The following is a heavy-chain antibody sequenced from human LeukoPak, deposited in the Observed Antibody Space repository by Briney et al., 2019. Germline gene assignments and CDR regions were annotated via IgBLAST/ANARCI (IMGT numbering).Heavy chain of an antibody. V-gene: IGHV3-30*18. D-gene: IGHD4-17*01. CDR2: ISYDGSNK. Sequence: GGSLRLSCAASGFTFSSYGMHWVRQAPGKGLEWVAVISYDGSNKYYADSVKGRFTISRDNSKNTLYLQMNSLRAEDTAVYYCAKSTVTTEGGGYYSDYWGQGTLVTVSS. CDR1: GFTFSSYG. CDR3: AKSTVTTEGGGYYSDY. J-gene: IGHJ4*02.